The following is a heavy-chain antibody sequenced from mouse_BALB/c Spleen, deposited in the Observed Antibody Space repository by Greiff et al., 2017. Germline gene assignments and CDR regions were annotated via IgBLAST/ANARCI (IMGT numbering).Heavy chain of an antibody. CDR2: ISSGSSTI. D-gene: IGHD1-2*01. V-gene: IGHV5-17*02. CDR1: GFTFSSFG. CDR3: ARLSYGLDY. Sequence: EVKLVESGGGLVQPGGSRKLSCAASGFTFSSFGMHWVRQAPEKGLEWVAYISSGSSTIYYADTVKGRFTISRDNPKNTLFLQMTSLRSEDTAMYYCARLSYGLDYWGQGTTLTVAS. J-gene: IGHJ2*01.